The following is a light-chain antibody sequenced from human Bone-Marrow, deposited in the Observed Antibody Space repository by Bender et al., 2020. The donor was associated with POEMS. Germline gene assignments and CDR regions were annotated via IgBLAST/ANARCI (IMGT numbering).Light chain of an antibody. CDR3: QGWDSSTVS. J-gene: IGLJ2*01. V-gene: IGLV3-1*01. CDR1: SLGDKY. CDR2: QNN. Sequence: SHELTQPSSVSVSPGQTATITCFGVSLGDKYASWYQLKPGQSPLLVIFQNNKRPSAIPERFSGSRSGNTATLTISWTQTIDEADYYCQGWDSSTVSFGGGTKLTVL.